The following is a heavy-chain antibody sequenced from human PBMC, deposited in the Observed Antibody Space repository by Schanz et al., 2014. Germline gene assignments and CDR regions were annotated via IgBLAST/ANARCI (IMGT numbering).Heavy chain of an antibody. CDR2: MYINSGST. J-gene: IGHJ3*01. D-gene: IGHD5-12*01. V-gene: IGHV3-53*01. Sequence: EVQLVESGGGLIQPGGSLRLSCAVSGFTVNTNYMSWVRQAPGKGLEWISSMYINSGSTQYADSVKGRFIISRDSSKNPPSLQMTSLRAEDTAVYFCARDGGRDGYNLAFDVWGQGTLVTVSS. CDR3: ARDGGRDGYNLAFDV. CDR1: GFTVNTNY.